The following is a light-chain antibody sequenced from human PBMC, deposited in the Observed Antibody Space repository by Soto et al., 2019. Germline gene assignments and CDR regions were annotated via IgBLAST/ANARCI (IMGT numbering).Light chain of an antibody. V-gene: IGLV2-8*01. Sequence: QCVRTLPPSAYGSRGQSCPISCTGTSSDIGAYNYVSWYQQRPGKAPKLIIYEVTRRPSGVPDRIFGSKSYTTASLTVSGLQAEDEADYYRSSFAGTNSFVFGTGTKVTVL. J-gene: IGLJ1*01. CDR2: EVT. CDR3: SSFAGTNSFV. CDR1: SSDIGAYNY.